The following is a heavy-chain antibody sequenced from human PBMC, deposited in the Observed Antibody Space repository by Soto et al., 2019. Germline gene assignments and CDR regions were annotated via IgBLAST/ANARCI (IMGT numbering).Heavy chain of an antibody. CDR1: ADTFSGSA. Sequence: QVQLVQSGAEVKKPGSSLKVSCKGSADTFSGSAFSWVRQAPGQGLEWMGGITPFFHTTNYAQRFQGRVTITADECTSTVYMELSSLRYEDTDIYYCARDLISNCHYYGMDVWGQGTTVTVAS. CDR3: ARDLISNCHYYGMDV. V-gene: IGHV1-69*01. CDR2: ITPFFHTT. J-gene: IGHJ6*02. D-gene: IGHD1-1*01.